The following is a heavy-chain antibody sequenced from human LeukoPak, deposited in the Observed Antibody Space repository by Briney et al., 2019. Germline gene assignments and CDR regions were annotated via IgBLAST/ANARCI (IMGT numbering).Heavy chain of an antibody. V-gene: IGHV3-7*03. CDR1: GFTFSTYW. D-gene: IGHD3-3*01. J-gene: IGHJ4*02. CDR3: AKDPFITIFGVVPYYFDY. Sequence: GGSLRLSCSASGFTFSTYWMSWVRQAPGKGLEWVANMRRDGNEIYYLDSVWGRFTISRGNAKNSLYLQMNSLRAEDAAVYYCAKDPFITIFGVVPYYFDYWGQGTLVTVSS. CDR2: MRRDGNEI.